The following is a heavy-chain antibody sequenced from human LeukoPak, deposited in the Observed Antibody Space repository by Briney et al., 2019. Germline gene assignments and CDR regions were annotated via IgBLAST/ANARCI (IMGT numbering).Heavy chain of an antibody. CDR3: AKNPIQLWVYWGSYFDY. Sequence: PGGSLRLSCAASGFTFSSYAMSWVRQAPGKGLEWVSAITGSGGSTYYADSVKGRFTISRDNSKNTLYLQMNSLRAEDTAVYYCAKNPIQLWVYWGSYFDYWGQGTLVTVSS. J-gene: IGHJ4*02. D-gene: IGHD5-18*01. V-gene: IGHV3-23*01. CDR2: ITGSGGST. CDR1: GFTFSSYA.